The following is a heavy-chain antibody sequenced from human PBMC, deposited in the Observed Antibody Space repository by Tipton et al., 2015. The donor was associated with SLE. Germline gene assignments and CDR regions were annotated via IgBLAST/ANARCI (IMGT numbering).Heavy chain of an antibody. CDR3: ARDPNWYDYFDY. CDR2: IHYSGTT. V-gene: IGHV4-59*11. CDR1: GGSITNHY. J-gene: IGHJ4*02. Sequence: TLSLTCTVSGGSITNHYWNWIRQPLGKGLEWIGYIHYSGTTHDNPSLKSRVTMSVDMSKNQFSLNLRSVTAADTAVYYCARDPNWYDYFDYWGQGMLVTVSS. D-gene: IGHD1-14*01.